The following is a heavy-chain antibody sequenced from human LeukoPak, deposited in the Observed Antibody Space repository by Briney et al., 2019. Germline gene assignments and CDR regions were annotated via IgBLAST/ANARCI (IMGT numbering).Heavy chain of an antibody. CDR1: GGSISSYY. V-gene: IGHV4-59*01. J-gene: IGHJ6*03. CDR3: ARDVRGVSDYYYYMDV. Sequence: SETLSLTCTVSGGSISSYYWSWIRQPPGKGLEWIGYIYYSGSTNYNPSLKSRVTISVDTSKNQFSLKLSSVTAADTAVYYCARDVRGVSDYYYYMDVWGKGTTVTISS. CDR2: IYYSGST. D-gene: IGHD3-10*02.